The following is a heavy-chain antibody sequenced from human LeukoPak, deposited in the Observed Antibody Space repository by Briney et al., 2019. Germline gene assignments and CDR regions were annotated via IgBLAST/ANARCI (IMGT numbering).Heavy chain of an antibody. J-gene: IGHJ4*02. CDR2: INHSGST. Sequence: SETLSLTCAVYGVSFSGYYWSWLRQPPGKGLEWIGEINHSGSTNYNPSLKSRVTISVDTSKNQFSLKLSSVTAADTAVYYCARAKGHTLRFYNYFDYWGQGTPVTVSS. CDR1: GVSFSGYY. CDR3: ARAKGHTLRFYNYFDY. V-gene: IGHV4-34*01. D-gene: IGHD3-3*01.